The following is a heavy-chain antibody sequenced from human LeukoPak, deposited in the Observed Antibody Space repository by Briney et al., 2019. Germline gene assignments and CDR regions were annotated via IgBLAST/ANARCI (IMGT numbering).Heavy chain of an antibody. V-gene: IGHV1-69*13. Sequence: SVKVPCKASGYTFTSYDINWVRQAPGQGLGWMGGIIPIFGTANYAQKFQGRVTITADEFTSTAYMELSSLRSEDTAVYYCARDPGTYYGMDVWGQGTTVTVSS. CDR1: GYTFTSYD. CDR3: ARDPGTYYGMDV. CDR2: IIPIFGTA. J-gene: IGHJ6*02.